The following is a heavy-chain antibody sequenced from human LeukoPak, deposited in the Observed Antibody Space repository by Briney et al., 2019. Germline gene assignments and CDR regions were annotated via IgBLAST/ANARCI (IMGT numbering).Heavy chain of an antibody. V-gene: IGHV4-39*01. Sequence: SETLSLTCTVSGGSISSSSYYWGWIRQPPGKGLEWIGSIHYSGSTYYNPSLKSRVTISVDTSKNQFSLKLSSVTAADTAVYYCARPDYGDYRGAFDIWGQGTMVTVSS. CDR2: IHYSGST. D-gene: IGHD4-17*01. CDR1: GGSISSSSYY. J-gene: IGHJ3*02. CDR3: ARPDYGDYRGAFDI.